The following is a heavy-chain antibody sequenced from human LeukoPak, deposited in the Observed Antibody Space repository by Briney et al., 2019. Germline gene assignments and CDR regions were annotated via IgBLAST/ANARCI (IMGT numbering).Heavy chain of an antibody. D-gene: IGHD3-22*01. Sequence: SETLSLTCAVSGGSIRSGNYYWSWLRQPAGKGLEWLGPNYTNGRTNYNPTLKSRCTISVDTSKNQFSLKLSSVTAADTAVYYCAREGDYYDTSGTLDYWGQGTLVTVSS. CDR1: GGSIRSGNYY. CDR3: AREGDYYDTSGTLDY. V-gene: IGHV4-61*02. J-gene: IGHJ4*02. CDR2: NYTNGRT.